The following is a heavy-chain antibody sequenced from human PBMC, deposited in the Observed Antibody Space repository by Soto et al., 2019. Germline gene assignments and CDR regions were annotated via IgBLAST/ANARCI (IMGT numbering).Heavy chain of an antibody. CDR1: GYSFSTNW. CDR2: IYCGDSDT. Sequence: GESLKISCKDSGYSFSTNWIAWVRQMPGKGLEWVGVIYCGDSDTRFSPSFQGQVTLSGDKSSNTVYLQWSSLKASDTAMYYCARHNHGFDYWGQGTLVTVSS. CDR3: ARHNHGFDY. V-gene: IGHV5-51*01. J-gene: IGHJ4*02.